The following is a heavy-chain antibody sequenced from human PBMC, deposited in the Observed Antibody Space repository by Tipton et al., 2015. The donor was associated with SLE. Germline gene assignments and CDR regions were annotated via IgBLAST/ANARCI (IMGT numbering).Heavy chain of an antibody. J-gene: IGHJ4*02. CDR2: VYPGDSDT. CDR1: GYSFTSYW. D-gene: IGHD3-16*01. CDR3: ATHFTYDNPAFV. Sequence: VQLVQSGAEVKKPGESLKISCKASGYSFTSYWIGWVRQMPGKGLEWMGVVYPGDSDTRYSPSFQGQVTISADKSITTAFLQWSSLKASDTAVYFCATHFTYDNPAFVWGQGTLVTVSS. V-gene: IGHV5-51*03.